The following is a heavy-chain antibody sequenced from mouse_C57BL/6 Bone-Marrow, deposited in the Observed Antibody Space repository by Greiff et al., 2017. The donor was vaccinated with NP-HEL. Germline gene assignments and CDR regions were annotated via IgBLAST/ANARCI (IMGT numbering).Heavy chain of an antibody. D-gene: IGHD2-5*01. Sequence: EVQLVESGGGLVQPGGSLKLSCAASGFTFSDYGMAWVRQAPRKGPEWVAFISNLAYSIYYADTVTGRFTISRENAKNTLYLEMSSLRSEDTAMYYCARRGSNYRYFDVWGTGTTVTVSS. J-gene: IGHJ1*03. V-gene: IGHV5-15*01. CDR3: ARRGSNYRYFDV. CDR2: ISNLAYSI. CDR1: GFTFSDYG.